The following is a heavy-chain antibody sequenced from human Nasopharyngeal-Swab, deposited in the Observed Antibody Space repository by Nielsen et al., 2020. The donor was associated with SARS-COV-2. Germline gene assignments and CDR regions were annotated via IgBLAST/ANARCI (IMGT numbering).Heavy chain of an antibody. D-gene: IGHD2-21*01. CDR2: IVPIVATA. J-gene: IGHJ5*02. CDR1: GGPLSAFG. Sequence: SVKVSCKATGGPLSAFGVYWVRQAPRQGLEWMGRIVPIVATANYAQTLQGRVTMPADTSTATAYMELSNLTPADTAVYFCASPGPPLVKTALDTWGPGTQLIVSS. CDR3: ASPGPPLVKTALDT. V-gene: IGHV1-69*04.